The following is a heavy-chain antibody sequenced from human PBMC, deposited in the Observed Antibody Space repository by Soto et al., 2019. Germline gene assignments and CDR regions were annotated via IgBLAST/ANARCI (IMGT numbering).Heavy chain of an antibody. V-gene: IGHV1-24*01. D-gene: IGHD3-22*01. Sequence: ASVKVSCKVSGYTLTELSMHWVRQAPGKGLEWMGGFDPEDGETIYAQKFQGRVTMTEDTSTDTAYMELSSLRSADTAVYYCATVRYYYDSSGYYPFDYWGQGTLVTV. CDR1: GYTLTELS. J-gene: IGHJ4*02. CDR3: ATVRYYYDSSGYYPFDY. CDR2: FDPEDGET.